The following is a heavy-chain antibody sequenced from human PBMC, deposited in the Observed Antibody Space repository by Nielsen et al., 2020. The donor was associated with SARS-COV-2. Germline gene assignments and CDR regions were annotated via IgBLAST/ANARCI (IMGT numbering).Heavy chain of an antibody. Sequence: VRQAPGKGLEWVAVISYDGSNKCYADSVKGRFTISRDNSKNTLYLQMNSLRAEDTAVYYCARDQIPYYYDSSGSYYYYYYGMDVWGQGTTVTVSS. D-gene: IGHD3-22*01. J-gene: IGHJ6*02. CDR3: ARDQIPYYYDSSGSYYYYYYGMDV. CDR2: ISYDGSNK. V-gene: IGHV3-33*05.